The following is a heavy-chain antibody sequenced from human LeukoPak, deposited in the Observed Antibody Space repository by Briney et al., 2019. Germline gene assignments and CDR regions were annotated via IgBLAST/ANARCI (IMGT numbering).Heavy chain of an antibody. Sequence: GGSLRLSCAASGFTFDDYGMSCVRQAPGKGLEWVSGINWNGGSTGYADSVKGRFTISRDNAKNSLYLQMNSLRAEDTALYYCARLGYCSSTSCSTGVLFDYWGQGTLVTVSS. CDR2: INWNGGST. CDR3: ARLGYCSSTSCSTGVLFDY. CDR1: GFTFDDYG. D-gene: IGHD2-2*01. J-gene: IGHJ4*02. V-gene: IGHV3-20*04.